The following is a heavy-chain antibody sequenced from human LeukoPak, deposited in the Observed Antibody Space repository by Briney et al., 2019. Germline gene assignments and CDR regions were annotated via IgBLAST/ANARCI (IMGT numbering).Heavy chain of an antibody. CDR2: ISGSGGST. V-gene: IGHV3-23*01. D-gene: IGHD2-21*02. CDR3: AKRLSYYYYYMDV. CDR1: GFTFSSYA. Sequence: GGSLRLSCAASGFTFSSYAISWARQAPGKGLEWVSAISGSGGSTYYADSVKGRFTISRDNSKNTLYLQMNSLRAEDTAVYYCAKRLSYYYYYMDVWGKGTTVTVSS. J-gene: IGHJ6*03.